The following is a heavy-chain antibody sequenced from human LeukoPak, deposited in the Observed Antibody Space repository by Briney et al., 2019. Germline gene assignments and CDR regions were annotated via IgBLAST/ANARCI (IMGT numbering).Heavy chain of an antibody. V-gene: IGHV1-2*02. CDR2: MYPKSGVT. D-gene: IGHD1-1*01. CDR1: GYTFTDNR. Sequence: GDSVKVSCKASGYTFTDNRLHWVRQAPGQGLEWMGCMYPKSGVTGYAQKFQGRVTLTGDTSISTAYMELSSLRSDDTAMYYCARDPRYLQPDFWGQGTLVTVPS. CDR3: ARDPRYLQPDF. J-gene: IGHJ4*02.